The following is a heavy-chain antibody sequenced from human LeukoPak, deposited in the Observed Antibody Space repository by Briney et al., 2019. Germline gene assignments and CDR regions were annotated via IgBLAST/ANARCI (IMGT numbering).Heavy chain of an antibody. CDR1: GGSIGSNNW. J-gene: IGHJ4*02. Sequence: SETLSLTCAVSGGSIGSNNWWSWVRQPPEKGLEWIGEVHPDGNTKYNPSLKSRVAVSMDRTKNQVSLKMTSVTAADTAVYYCAIRGYSYGHQVDYWGQGTLVTVSS. CDR3: AIRGYSYGHQVDY. V-gene: IGHV4-4*02. CDR2: VHPDGNT. D-gene: IGHD5-18*01.